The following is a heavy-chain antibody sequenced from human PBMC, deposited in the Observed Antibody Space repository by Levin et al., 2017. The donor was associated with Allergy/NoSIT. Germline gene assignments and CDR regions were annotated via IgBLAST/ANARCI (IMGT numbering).Heavy chain of an antibody. CDR2: IFPGDSDT. CDR3: ARIGFGSGWYVGDFQH. Sequence: GGSLRLSCKGSGYSFSSYWIGWVRQMPGKGLEWMGIIFPGDSDTRYSPSFQGQVTISADKSISTAYLQWSSLKVSDTAMYYCARIGFGSGWYVGDFQHWGQGTLVTVSS. CDR1: GYSFSSYW. D-gene: IGHD6-19*01. V-gene: IGHV5-51*01. J-gene: IGHJ1*01.